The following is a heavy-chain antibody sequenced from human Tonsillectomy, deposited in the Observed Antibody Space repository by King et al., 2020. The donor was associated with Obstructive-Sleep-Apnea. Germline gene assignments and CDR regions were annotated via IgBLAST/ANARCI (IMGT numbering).Heavy chain of an antibody. CDR3: AKPHYPVGGYYFDY. D-gene: IGHD3-16*01. Sequence: VQLVESGGGVVQPGRSLRLSCAASGFTFSSYGMHWVRQAPGKGLEWVAVIWYDGSNKYYADSVKGRFTISRDNSKNTLYLQMNSLRAEDTAVYYCAKPHYPVGGYYFDYWGQGTLVTVSS. V-gene: IGHV3-33*06. J-gene: IGHJ4*02. CDR2: IWYDGSNK. CDR1: GFTFSSYG.